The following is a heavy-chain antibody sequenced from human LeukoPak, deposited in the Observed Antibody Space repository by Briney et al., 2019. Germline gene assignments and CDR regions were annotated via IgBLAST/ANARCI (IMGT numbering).Heavy chain of an antibody. D-gene: IGHD6-13*01. Sequence: GGSLRLSCAASGFTFSSYAMSWVRQAPGKGLEWVSAISGSGGSTYYADSVKGRFTISRDNAKNTLYLQMNSLRAEDTAVYYCARRIAAAAAPYYFDYWGQGTLVTVSS. CDR3: ARRIAAAAAPYYFDY. CDR1: GFTFSSYA. J-gene: IGHJ4*02. CDR2: ISGSGGST. V-gene: IGHV3-23*01.